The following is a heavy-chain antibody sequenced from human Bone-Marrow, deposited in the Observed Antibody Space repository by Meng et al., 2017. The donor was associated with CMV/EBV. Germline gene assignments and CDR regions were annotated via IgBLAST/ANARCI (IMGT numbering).Heavy chain of an antibody. V-gene: IGHV1-69*10. J-gene: IGHJ5*02. CDR3: ARVGVIGGWFDP. CDR2: IIPILGIA. CDR1: GGTFSSYA. Sequence: SVNVSCKASGGTFSSYAISWVRQAPGQGLEWMGGIIPILGIANYAQKFQGRVTITADKSTSTAYMELSSLRSEDTAVYYCARVGVIGGWFDPWGQGTLVTGSS. D-gene: IGHD3-16*01.